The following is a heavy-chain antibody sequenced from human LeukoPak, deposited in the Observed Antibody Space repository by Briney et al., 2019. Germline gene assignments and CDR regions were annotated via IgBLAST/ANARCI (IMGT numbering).Heavy chain of an antibody. Sequence: GGSLRLSCAASGLTFDDYGMSWVRQAPGKGLEWLSAISWNGDSTNYADSVKGRFTISRDNAKNSLYLQMNSLKAEDTALYYCAREDHSSGPNWFDPWGQGDMVSVSS. J-gene: IGHJ5*02. V-gene: IGHV3-20*04. D-gene: IGHD3-22*01. CDR3: AREDHSSGPNWFDP. CDR2: ISWNGDST. CDR1: GLTFDDYG.